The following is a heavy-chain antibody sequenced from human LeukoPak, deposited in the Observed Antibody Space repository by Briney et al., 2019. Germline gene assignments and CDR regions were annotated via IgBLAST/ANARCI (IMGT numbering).Heavy chain of an antibody. CDR2: IYHNGST. D-gene: IGHD5-12*01. CDR1: GGSISTYY. CDR3: ARGGGYASPIGY. Sequence: SETLSLTCTLSGGSISTYYWSWIRQPPGKGLEWIGYIYHNGSTNYDPSLKSRVTISVDTSKNQFSLKLSSVTAADTAVYYCARGGGYASPIGYWGQGALVTVSS. V-gene: IGHV4-59*01. J-gene: IGHJ4*02.